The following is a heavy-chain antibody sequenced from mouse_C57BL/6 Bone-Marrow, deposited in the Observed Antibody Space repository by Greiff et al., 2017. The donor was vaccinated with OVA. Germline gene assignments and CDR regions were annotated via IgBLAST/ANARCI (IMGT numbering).Heavy chain of an antibody. J-gene: IGHJ3*01. D-gene: IGHD1-1*01. CDR1: GFTFSDYG. Sequence: EVQGVESGGGLVKPGGSLKLSCAASGFTFSDYGMHWVRQAPEKGLEWVAYISSGSSTIYYADTVKGRFTISRDNAKNTLFLQMTSLRSEDTAMYYCARDYYVSSPACFAYWGQGTLVTVSA. CDR2: ISSGSSTI. V-gene: IGHV5-17*01. CDR3: ARDYYVSSPACFAY.